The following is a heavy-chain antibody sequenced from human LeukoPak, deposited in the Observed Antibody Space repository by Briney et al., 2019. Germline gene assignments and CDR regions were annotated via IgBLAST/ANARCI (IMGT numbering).Heavy chain of an antibody. Sequence: GGSLRLSCTASGFTFGDYAMSWFRQAPGRGLEWVGFIRSKAYGGTTEYAASVKGRFTISRDDSKSIAYLQMNSLKTEDTAVYYCTREGVYDFWSGHLDYWGQGTLVTVSS. CDR2: IRSKAYGGTT. CDR1: GFTFGDYA. J-gene: IGHJ4*02. CDR3: TREGVYDFWSGHLDY. D-gene: IGHD3-3*01. V-gene: IGHV3-49*03.